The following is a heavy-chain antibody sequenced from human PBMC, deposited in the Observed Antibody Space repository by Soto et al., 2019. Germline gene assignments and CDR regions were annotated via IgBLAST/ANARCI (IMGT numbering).Heavy chain of an antibody. V-gene: IGHV3-23*01. J-gene: IGHJ2*01. CDR2: FSGSDGNT. D-gene: IGHD2-8*01. CDR1: GFTFSSYV. Sequence: EVQLLESGGGLVQPGGSLRLSCAASGFTFSSYVMSWVRQAPGKGLEWVSAFSGSDGNTYYADSVKGRFTISRDTSKNTLYLQMNSLRAEDTAVYYCATLIWYVDLWGRGTLVTVTS. CDR3: ATLIWYVDL.